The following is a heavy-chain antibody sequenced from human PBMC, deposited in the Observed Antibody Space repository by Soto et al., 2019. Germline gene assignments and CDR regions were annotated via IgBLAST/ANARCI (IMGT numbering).Heavy chain of an antibody. D-gene: IGHD1-7*01. CDR3: AKDRGYNWNYVTSDY. Sequence: EVQLLESGGDLVQPGGSLRLSCAASGFTFSSYVMSWVRQAPGKGLEWVSAISGSGGSTYYADSVQGRFTISRDNSQNTLYLQMNSLGAEDTAVYYCAKDRGYNWNYVTSDYWGQGTLVTVSS. J-gene: IGHJ4*02. CDR2: ISGSGGST. V-gene: IGHV3-23*01. CDR1: GFTFSSYV.